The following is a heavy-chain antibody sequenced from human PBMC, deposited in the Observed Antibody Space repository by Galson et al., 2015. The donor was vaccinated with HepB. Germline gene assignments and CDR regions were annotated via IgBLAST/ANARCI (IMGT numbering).Heavy chain of an antibody. Sequence: SLRLSCAASGFTFSKYGMHWIRQAPGKGLEWVAVISYDLSTKCYADSVKGRFTISRNNSKNMVFLQMNSLRTEDTAIYYCAKDSAPPDLYYYYGMDVWGQGTTVTVSS. CDR2: ISYDLSTK. CDR3: AKDSAPPDLYYYYGMDV. CDR1: GFTFSKYG. J-gene: IGHJ6*02. V-gene: IGHV3-30*18.